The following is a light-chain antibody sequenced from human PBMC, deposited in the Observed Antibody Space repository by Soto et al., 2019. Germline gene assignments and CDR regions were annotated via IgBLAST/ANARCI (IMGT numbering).Light chain of an antibody. CDR3: CSYASSRTFAYV. CDR1: SSDVGSYNL. J-gene: IGLJ1*01. CDR2: EGS. V-gene: IGLV2-23*03. Sequence: QSVLTQPASVSGSPGQSITISCTGTSSDVGSYNLVSWYQHHPGKAPKLMIYEGSKRPSGVSNRFSGSKSGNTASLTISGLQAEDEADYYCCSYASSRTFAYVFGTWTKLTVL.